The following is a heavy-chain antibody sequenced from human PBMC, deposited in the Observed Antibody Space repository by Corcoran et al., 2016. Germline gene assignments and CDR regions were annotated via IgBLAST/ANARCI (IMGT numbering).Heavy chain of an antibody. CDR2: IRSKANSYAT. Sequence: EVQLVESGGGLVQPGGSLKLSCAASGFTFSGSAMHWVRQASGKGLEWVGRIRSKANSYATAYAASVKGRFTISRDDSKNTAYLQMNSLKTEDTAVYYCTTDVWWAVMKDYWGQGTLVTVSS. J-gene: IGHJ4*02. CDR3: TTDVWWAVMKDY. CDR1: GFTFSGSA. V-gene: IGHV3-73*02. D-gene: IGHD3-16*01.